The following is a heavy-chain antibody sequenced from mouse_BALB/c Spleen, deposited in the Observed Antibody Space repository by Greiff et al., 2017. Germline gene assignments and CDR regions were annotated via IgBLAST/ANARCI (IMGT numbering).Heavy chain of an antibody. Sequence: EVQLQQSGAELVKPGASVKLSCTASGFNIKDTYMHWVKQRPEQGLEWIGRIDPANGNTKYDPKFQGKATITADTSSNTAYLQLSSLTSEDTAVYYCATHGYGYAMDYWGQGISVTVSS. J-gene: IGHJ4*01. CDR2: IDPANGNT. CDR3: ATHGYGYAMDY. D-gene: IGHD2-2*01. V-gene: IGHV14-3*02. CDR1: GFNIKDTY.